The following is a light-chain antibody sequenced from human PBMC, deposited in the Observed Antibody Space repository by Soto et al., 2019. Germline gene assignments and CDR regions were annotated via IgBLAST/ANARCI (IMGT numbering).Light chain of an antibody. CDR3: QQYGVSPRT. Sequence: EIVLTQSPATLSSFPGDRVTLSCRASQSVSSYLAWYQQKPGQAPRLLIYDTSNRATGIPARFSGSGSGTEFTLTINRLEPEDFAVYYCQQYGVSPRTFGQGTKVDIK. J-gene: IGKJ1*01. V-gene: IGKV3-11*01. CDR1: QSVSSY. CDR2: DTS.